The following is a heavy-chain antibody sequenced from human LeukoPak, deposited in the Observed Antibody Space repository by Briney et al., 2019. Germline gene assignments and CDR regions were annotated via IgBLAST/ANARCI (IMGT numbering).Heavy chain of an antibody. D-gene: IGHD3-22*01. CDR1: GFTFSSYG. J-gene: IGHJ4*02. CDR2: IWYDGSNK. V-gene: IGHV3-33*01. CDR3: ARWYNDYYDSSGLDY. Sequence: GGSLRLSCAASGFTFSSYGMHWVRQAPGKGLEWVAVIWYDGSNKYYADSVKGRFTISRDNSKNTPYLQMNSLRAEDTAVYYCARWYNDYYDSSGLDYWGQGTLVTVSS.